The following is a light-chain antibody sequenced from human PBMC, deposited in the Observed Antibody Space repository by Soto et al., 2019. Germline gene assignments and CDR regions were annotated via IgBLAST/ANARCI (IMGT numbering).Light chain of an antibody. CDR1: SSDVGTYNY. V-gene: IGLV2-8*01. CDR2: EVY. J-gene: IGLJ2*01. Sequence: QSALTQPPSASGSPGQSVTISCTGTSSDVGTYNYVSWYQQYPGKAPKLLIYEVYKRPSGVPDRFSGYKSGYTASLAVSGLQAEDEADYYCSSYAGSNNLVFGGGTKLTVL. CDR3: SSYAGSNNLV.